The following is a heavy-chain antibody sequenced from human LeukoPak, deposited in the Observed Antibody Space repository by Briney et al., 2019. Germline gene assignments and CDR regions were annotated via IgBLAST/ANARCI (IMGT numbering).Heavy chain of an antibody. D-gene: IGHD5-24*01. V-gene: IGHV3-30*18. J-gene: IGHJ3*02. CDR1: GFTFSSYG. Sequence: PGRSLRLSCAASGFTFSSYGMHWVRQAPGKGREGVAVISYDGSKKYYADSVKGRFTISRDNSKNTLYLQMNSLRAEDTAVYYCAKALTLEVATSWDAFDIWGQGTMVTVSS. CDR3: AKALTLEVATSWDAFDI. CDR2: ISYDGSKK.